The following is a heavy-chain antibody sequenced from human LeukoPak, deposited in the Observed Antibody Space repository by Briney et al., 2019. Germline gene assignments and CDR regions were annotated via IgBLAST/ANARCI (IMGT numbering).Heavy chain of an antibody. D-gene: IGHD6-19*01. J-gene: IGHJ4*02. CDR3: AKEDVSGWYGVDY. CDR2: ISYDGSNE. V-gene: IGHV3-30*18. Sequence: AGGSLRLSCAASGFTFSSYGMHWVRQAPGKGLEWVAVISYDGSNEYYADSVKGRFTISRDNSKNTLYLQMNSLRADDTAVYYCAKEDVSGWYGVDYWGRGTLVTVSS. CDR1: GFTFSSYG.